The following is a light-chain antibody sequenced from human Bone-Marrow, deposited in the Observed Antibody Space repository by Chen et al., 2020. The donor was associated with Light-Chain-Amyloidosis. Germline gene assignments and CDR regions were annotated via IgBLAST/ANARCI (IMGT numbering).Light chain of an antibody. Sequence: QSALTQPPSVSGSPGQSLTISCTGTSGDVGTYNYVSWYQQHPGKAPKVMIYAVSNRPSGVSNRFSGSKSGNTASLTISGLQAEDEADYYCSSFTSSSSYVFGPGTKVTVL. V-gene: IGLV2-14*01. J-gene: IGLJ1*01. CDR3: SSFTSSSSYV. CDR1: SGDVGTYNY. CDR2: AVS.